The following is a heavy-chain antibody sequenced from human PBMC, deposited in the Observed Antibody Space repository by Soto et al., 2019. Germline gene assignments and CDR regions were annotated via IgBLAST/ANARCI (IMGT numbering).Heavy chain of an antibody. CDR3: ASPRPPGGPTCYASPDF. CDR1: GFTFKSYW. Sequence: EVQLVESGGGLVQPGGSLRLSCATSGFTFKSYWMHWVRQAPGKGLVWVSGINSDGSATIYADSVKGRFTISRDNAKTTLYLQMSSLRAEDTAVYYCASPRPPGGPTCYASPDFWGQGTLVTVSS. J-gene: IGHJ4*02. D-gene: IGHD2-2*01. CDR2: INSDGSAT. V-gene: IGHV3-74*01.